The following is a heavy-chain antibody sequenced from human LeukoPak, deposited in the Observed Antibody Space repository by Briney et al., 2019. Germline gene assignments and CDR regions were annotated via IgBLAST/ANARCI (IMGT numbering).Heavy chain of an antibody. Sequence: ASVKVSCKASGYTFTNYGFSWVRQAPGHGLEWMGWISAYNGNTNYAQKLQGRVTMTTDTSTGTAYMELRSLRFDDTAVYYCARDGGITVAADDYWGQGTLVTVSS. CDR3: ARDGGITVAADDY. D-gene: IGHD6-19*01. CDR1: GYTFTNYG. J-gene: IGHJ4*02. CDR2: ISAYNGNT. V-gene: IGHV1-18*01.